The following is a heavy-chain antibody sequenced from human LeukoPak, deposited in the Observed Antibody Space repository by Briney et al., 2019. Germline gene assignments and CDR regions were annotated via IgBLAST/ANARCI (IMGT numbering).Heavy chain of an antibody. CDR2: ISYDGSNK. CDR3: ARPASSSAPYYFDY. CDR1: GFTFSSYA. J-gene: IGHJ4*02. V-gene: IGHV3-30-3*01. D-gene: IGHD6-6*01. Sequence: GGSLRLSCAASGFTFSSYAMHWVRQAPGKGLEWVAVISYDGSNKYYADPVKGRFTISRDNSKNTLYLQMNSLRAEDTAVYYCARPASSSAPYYFDYWGQGTLVTVSS.